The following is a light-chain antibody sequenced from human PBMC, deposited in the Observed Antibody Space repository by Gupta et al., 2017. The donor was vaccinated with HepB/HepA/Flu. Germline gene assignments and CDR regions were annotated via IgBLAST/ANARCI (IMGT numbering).Light chain of an antibody. V-gene: IGLV6-57*02. CDR1: SGRIASNY. CDR2: EDN. J-gene: IGLJ2*01. Sequence: NFMLTQPHSVSESPGKTVTISCTGSSGRIASNYVQWYQQRPGSAPTTVIYEDNKRPSGVPDRFSGSIDSSSNAASLTISGLKTEDEADYYCQSYDSSNHVVFGGGTKLTVL. CDR3: QSYDSSNHVV.